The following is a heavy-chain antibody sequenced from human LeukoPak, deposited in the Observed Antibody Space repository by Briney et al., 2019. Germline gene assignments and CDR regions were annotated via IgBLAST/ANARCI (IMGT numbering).Heavy chain of an antibody. CDR3: ARAGGEWLVKGYFDL. D-gene: IGHD6-19*01. CDR2: IYHSGST. V-gene: IGHV4-59*02. CDR1: GGSVTRYY. J-gene: IGHJ2*01. Sequence: PSETLSLTCTVSGGSVTRYYWSWIRQPPGKGLEWIGYIYHSGSTFYNPSLKSRVTISVDTSKNQFSLKLSSVTAADTAVYYCARAGGEWLVKGYFDLWGRGTPVTVSS.